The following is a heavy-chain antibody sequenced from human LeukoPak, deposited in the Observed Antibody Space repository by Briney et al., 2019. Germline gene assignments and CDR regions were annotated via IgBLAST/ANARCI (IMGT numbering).Heavy chain of an antibody. Sequence: PSETLSLTCTVSGGSISSSSYYWGWIRQPPGTGLEWIGSIYYSGSTYYNPSLKSRVTISVDTSKNQFSLKLSSVTAADTAVYYCARHGENDVEMATIDYWGQGTLVTVSS. D-gene: IGHD5-24*01. CDR1: GGSISSSSYY. J-gene: IGHJ4*02. CDR2: IYYSGST. CDR3: ARHGENDVEMATIDY. V-gene: IGHV4-39*01.